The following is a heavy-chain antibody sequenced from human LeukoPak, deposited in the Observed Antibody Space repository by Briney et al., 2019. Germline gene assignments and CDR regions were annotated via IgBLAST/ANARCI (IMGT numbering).Heavy chain of an antibody. CDR1: GFTFSVYD. J-gene: IGHJ4*02. V-gene: IGHV3-23*01. Sequence: GGSLRLSCAASGFTFSVYDMYWIRQSQGKGLECVSVISRGGISYYADSVKGRFTISRDNSKNTLYLQMNSLRAEDTAVYYCSKDLEYSGSLNHFDYWGQGTLVTVSS. D-gene: IGHD1-26*01. CDR3: SKDLEYSGSLNHFDY. CDR2: ISRGGIS.